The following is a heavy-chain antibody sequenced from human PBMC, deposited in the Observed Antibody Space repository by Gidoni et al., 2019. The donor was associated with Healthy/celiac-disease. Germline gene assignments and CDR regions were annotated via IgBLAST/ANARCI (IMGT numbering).Heavy chain of an antibody. Sequence: QVPLVQAGAEVKKPGSSVKVSCKASGGTFRSYAISWVRQAPGQGLEWMGGIMPIVGTANYAQKFQGRVTITADESTSTAYIELSSLRSEDTAVYYCARDRFHYYDSSRNFDLWGRGTLVTVSS. V-gene: IGHV1-69*01. CDR2: IMPIVGTA. D-gene: IGHD3-22*01. CDR3: ARDRFHYYDSSRNFDL. CDR1: GGTFRSYA. J-gene: IGHJ2*01.